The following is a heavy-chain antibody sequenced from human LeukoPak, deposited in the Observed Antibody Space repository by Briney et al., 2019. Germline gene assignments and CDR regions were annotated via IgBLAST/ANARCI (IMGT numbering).Heavy chain of an antibody. Sequence: GESLKISCKGSGYSFTTYWIGWVRQMPGKGLEWMGIIYPSDSDTRYSPSFQGQVTISADKSITTAYLQWSSLRASDTAMYYCARQHDGAWNTPREFDYWGQGTLVTVSS. CDR1: GYSFTTYW. D-gene: IGHD1/OR15-1a*01. V-gene: IGHV5-51*01. CDR2: IYPSDSDT. CDR3: ARQHDGAWNTPREFDY. J-gene: IGHJ4*02.